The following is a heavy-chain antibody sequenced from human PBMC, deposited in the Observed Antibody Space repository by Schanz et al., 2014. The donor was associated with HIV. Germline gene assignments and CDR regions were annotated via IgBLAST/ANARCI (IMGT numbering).Heavy chain of an antibody. Sequence: QVQLAQSGAEVKQPGASVKVSCKVSGGIFRGHVISWVRQAPGQGLEWMGEMILLSNVPNYAQKFQGRVTITADKSTSTAYMELSSLRSEDTAVYYCARGECDFWSGYCPHFHYFDLDVWGPGTSVTVSS. CDR3: ARGECDFWSGYCPHFHYFDLDV. CDR1: GGIFRGHV. J-gene: IGHJ6*02. D-gene: IGHD3-3*01. CDR2: MILLSNVP. V-gene: IGHV1-69*17.